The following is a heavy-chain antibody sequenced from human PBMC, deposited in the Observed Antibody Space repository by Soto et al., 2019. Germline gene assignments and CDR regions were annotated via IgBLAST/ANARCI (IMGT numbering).Heavy chain of an antibody. D-gene: IGHD4-4*01. J-gene: IGHJ5*02. Sequence: EVQLLESGGGLVQPGGSLRLSCAASGFTFSSHAMSWVRQAPGKGLEWVSSMSGSGDNTYHADSVKGRFTVSRDNSKHTLYLQMNSLRVEDTAVYYCAKGSYTNYNWFDPWGQGTLVTVSS. CDR1: GFTFSSHA. V-gene: IGHV3-23*01. CDR3: AKGSYTNYNWFDP. CDR2: MSGSGDNT.